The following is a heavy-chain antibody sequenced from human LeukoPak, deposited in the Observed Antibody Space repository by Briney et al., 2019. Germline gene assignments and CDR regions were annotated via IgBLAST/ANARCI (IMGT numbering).Heavy chain of an antibody. V-gene: IGHV1-18*01. CDR1: GYTFNSYG. Sequence: ASVKVSCKASGYTFNSYGLTWVRQAPGQGLEWVGWISAYNGNTNYAQKFQGRVTITTDTSTSTAYMELRSLRSDDTAVYYCARRRYSGDYWGQGTLVTVSS. D-gene: IGHD1-26*01. CDR2: ISAYNGNT. J-gene: IGHJ4*02. CDR3: ARRRYSGDY.